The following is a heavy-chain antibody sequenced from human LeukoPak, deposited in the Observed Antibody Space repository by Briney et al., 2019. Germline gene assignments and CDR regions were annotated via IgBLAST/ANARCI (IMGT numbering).Heavy chain of an antibody. Sequence: TGGSLRLSCAASGFTFSSYAMSWVRQAPGKGLEWVSAISGSSGSTYYADSVKGRFTISRDNSKNTLYLQMNSLRAEDTAVYYCAKEILRYFDWLSPYNWFDPWGQGTLVTVSS. CDR2: ISGSSGST. D-gene: IGHD3-9*01. CDR1: GFTFSSYA. V-gene: IGHV3-23*01. J-gene: IGHJ5*02. CDR3: AKEILRYFDWLSPYNWFDP.